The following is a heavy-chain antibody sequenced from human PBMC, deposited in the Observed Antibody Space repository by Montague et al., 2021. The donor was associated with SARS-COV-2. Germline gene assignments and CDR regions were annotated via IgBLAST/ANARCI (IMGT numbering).Heavy chain of an antibody. V-gene: IGHV3-21*01. Sequence: SLRLSCEASGFTFSSYSMNWVRQTPGKGLEWVSSINSSSSYIYYADSVKGRFTISRDNAKNSLYLQMNSLRAEDTAVYYCARDPFYDILTGYYSNWGQGTLVTVSS. CDR2: INSSSSYI. CDR1: GFTFSSYS. J-gene: IGHJ4*02. D-gene: IGHD3-9*01. CDR3: ARDPFYDILTGYYSN.